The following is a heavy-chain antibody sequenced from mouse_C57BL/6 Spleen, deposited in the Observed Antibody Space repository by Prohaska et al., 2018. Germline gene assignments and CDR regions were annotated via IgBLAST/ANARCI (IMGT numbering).Heavy chain of an antibody. V-gene: IGHV11-2*01. CDR2: SNPDVRAI. CDR1: GFTISGFW. D-gene: IGHD2-1*01. Sequence: EVPLLETGGASVQPGWSRGFSCEGSGFTISGFWMSWVRQTPGKTLEWIGDSNPDVRAINYAPSRKNRFTIFGDNDLSTLYLQLSNVRSKDVSTYFCIRYRNDWYFDVWGTGTTVTVSS. J-gene: IGHJ1*03. CDR3: IRYRNDWYFDV.